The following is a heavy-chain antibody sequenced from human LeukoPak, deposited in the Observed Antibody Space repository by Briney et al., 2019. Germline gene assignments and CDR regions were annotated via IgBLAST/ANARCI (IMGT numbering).Heavy chain of an antibody. CDR3: ARAWYSNYFEYNWFDP. J-gene: IGHJ5*02. Sequence: SVKVSCKASRGTFSSYAISWVRQAPGQGLEWMGGIIPIFGTANYAQKFQGRVTITTDESTSTAYMELSSLRSEDTAVYYCARAWYSNYFEYNWFDPWGQGTLVTVSS. V-gene: IGHV1-69*05. CDR2: IIPIFGTA. CDR1: RGTFSSYA. D-gene: IGHD4-11*01.